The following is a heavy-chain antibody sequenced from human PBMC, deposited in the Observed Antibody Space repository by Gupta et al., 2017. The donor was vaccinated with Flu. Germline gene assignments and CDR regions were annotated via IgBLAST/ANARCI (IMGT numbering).Heavy chain of an antibody. D-gene: IGHD4-4*01. CDR1: GFPFDIYG. V-gene: IGHV3-23*01. Sequence: LESGGDLAQPGGSLRLSCAASGFPFDIYGITWVRQGPGKGLEWVSSISDTCTKAYYADSVRGRFTVSRDNSKNTLYLQMNSLRGEDTAIYYCARHYSRAAFRDAVDVWGQGTTVTVSS. CDR2: ISDTCTKA. J-gene: IGHJ6*02. CDR3: ARHYSRAAFRDAVDV.